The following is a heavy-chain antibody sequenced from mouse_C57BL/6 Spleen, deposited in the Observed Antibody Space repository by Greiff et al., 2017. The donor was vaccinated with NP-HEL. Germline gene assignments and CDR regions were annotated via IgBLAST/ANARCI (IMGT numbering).Heavy chain of an antibody. CDR2: IAPEDGDT. V-gene: IGHV14-1*01. CDR3: TTWGTTVGVHFDY. CDR1: GFNIKDYY. D-gene: IGHD1-1*01. Sequence: EVQLQQSGAELVRPGASVKLSCTASGFNIKDYYMHWVKQRPEQGLEWIGRIAPEDGDTEYAPKFQGKATMTADTSSNTAYLQLSSLTSEDTAVYYCTTWGTTVGVHFDYWGQGTTLTVSS. J-gene: IGHJ2*01.